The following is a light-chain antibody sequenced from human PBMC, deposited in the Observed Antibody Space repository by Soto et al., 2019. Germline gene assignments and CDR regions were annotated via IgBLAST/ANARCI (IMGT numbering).Light chain of an antibody. CDR2: GEY. Sequence: EIEMTQSPATLSASPGERATLSCRASQSVNSNLAWYQQKPCQARRLLIYGEYARAIGVPVRFSGSGSGTEFTLTISSRQFEAFAVYYCQRRRNWPPLTFGGGTKVDIK. J-gene: IGKJ4*01. CDR1: QSVNSN. V-gene: IGKV3-15*01. CDR3: QRRRNWPPLT.